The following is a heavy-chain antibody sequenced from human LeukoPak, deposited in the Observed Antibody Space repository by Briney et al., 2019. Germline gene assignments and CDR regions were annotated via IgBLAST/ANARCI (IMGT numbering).Heavy chain of an antibody. CDR1: GGSISSYY. CDR3: ARDGLQQFGRHYFDY. CDR2: IFDSGRA. Sequence: SSETLSLTCTVSGGSISSYYWSWIRQPPGKGLEWIGYIFDSGRADYNPSLRSRVTISMAASLNQFFLDLTSVTAADTAVYYCARDGLQQFGRHYFDYGGQGTLVTVSS. D-gene: IGHD6-13*01. V-gene: IGHV4-59*01. J-gene: IGHJ4*02.